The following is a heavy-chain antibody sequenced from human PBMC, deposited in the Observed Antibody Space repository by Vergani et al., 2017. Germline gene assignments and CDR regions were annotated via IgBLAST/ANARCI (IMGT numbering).Heavy chain of an antibody. CDR2: IWYDGSNK. D-gene: IGHD1-26*01. CDR3: ARDFQWGSGDGWDYFDY. Sequence: QVQLEESGGGVVQPGRSLRLSCAASGFTFSIYGMHWVRQAPGKGLEWVAVIWYDGSNKYYADSVKGRFTISRDNSKNTLYLQMNSLRAEDTAVYYCARDFQWGSGDGWDYFDYWGQGTLVTVSS. V-gene: IGHV3-33*01. J-gene: IGHJ4*02. CDR1: GFTFSIYG.